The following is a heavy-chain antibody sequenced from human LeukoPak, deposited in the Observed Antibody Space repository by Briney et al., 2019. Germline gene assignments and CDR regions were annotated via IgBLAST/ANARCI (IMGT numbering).Heavy chain of an antibody. CDR1: GFTFSSYS. J-gene: IGHJ4*02. CDR3: ARGARAARRSYYFDY. D-gene: IGHD6-6*01. CDR2: ISSSSSTI. V-gene: IGHV3-48*01. Sequence: GGSLRLSCAASGFTFSSYSMNWVRQAPGKGLEWVSYISSSSSTIYYADSVKGRFTISRDNAKNSLYLQMNSLRAEDTAVYYCARGARAARRSYYFDYWGQGTLVTVSS.